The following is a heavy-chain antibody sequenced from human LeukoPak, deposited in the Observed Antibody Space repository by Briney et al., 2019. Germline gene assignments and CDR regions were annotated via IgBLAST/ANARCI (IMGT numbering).Heavy chain of an antibody. Sequence: GGSLRLSCAASGFTFSSYGMNWVRQAPGKGLEWVSSISSSSYIYYADSVKGRFTISRDNAKNSLYLQMNSLRAEDTAVYYCATTYYYGSRGFDPWGQGTLVTVSS. CDR3: ATTYYYGSRGFDP. V-gene: IGHV3-21*01. D-gene: IGHD3-10*01. CDR2: ISSSSYI. CDR1: GFTFSSYG. J-gene: IGHJ5*02.